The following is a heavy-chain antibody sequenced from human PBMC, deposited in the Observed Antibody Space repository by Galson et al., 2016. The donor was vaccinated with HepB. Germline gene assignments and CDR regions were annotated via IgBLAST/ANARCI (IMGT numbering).Heavy chain of an antibody. J-gene: IGHJ4*02. CDR2: KPYAGTDK. Sequence: SLRLSCAASGLTFSHYAMHWVRQAPGKGREWVAVKPYAGTDKNYADSVKGRSTISRDNSKSTLYLQLNSLRAEETAMYYCVRDRGAEPGSYEPGYWGQGTLVTVSS. CDR1: GLTFSHYA. CDR3: VRDRGAEPGSYEPGY. D-gene: IGHD6-19*01. V-gene: IGHV3-30*04.